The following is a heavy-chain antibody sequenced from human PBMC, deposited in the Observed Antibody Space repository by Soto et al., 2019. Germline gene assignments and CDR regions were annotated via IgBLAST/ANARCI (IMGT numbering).Heavy chain of an antibody. CDR1: KSIFTGYG. CDR2: IRFDGTDE. V-gene: IGHV3-33*06. D-gene: IGHD2-21*01. J-gene: IGHJ4*02. CDR3: AKDGIGEKVFRGFPAY. Sequence: QVLLVESGGGVAQPGRSLRLSCAASKSIFTGYGMHWVRETPGKGLEWVAVIRFDGTDEHYADSVKGRFTISRDNSKKMFYPQPNSLRVEDTALYYCAKDGIGEKVFRGFPAYWCRGALVTVSS.